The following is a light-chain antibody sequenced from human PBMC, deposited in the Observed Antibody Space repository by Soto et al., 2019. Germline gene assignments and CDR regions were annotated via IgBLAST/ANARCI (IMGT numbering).Light chain of an antibody. Sequence: DIQMTQSPSSLSASVGDRVTITCRASQSIRSYLNWYQQKPGKAPKRLIYAASSLQSGVPSRFSGSGSGTDFTLTISSLQPEDFATYYCQQSYSTPITFGQGTLLEIK. CDR2: AAS. J-gene: IGKJ5*01. CDR1: QSIRSY. V-gene: IGKV1-39*01. CDR3: QQSYSTPIT.